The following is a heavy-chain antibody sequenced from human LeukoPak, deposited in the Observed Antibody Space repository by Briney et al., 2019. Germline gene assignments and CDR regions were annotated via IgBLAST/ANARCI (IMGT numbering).Heavy chain of an antibody. CDR1: GFTFSSYS. Sequence: GGSLRLSCAASGFTFSSYSMSWVRQAPGKGLEWVSSISSSSSYIYYADSVKGRFTISRDNAKNSLYLQMNSLRAEDTAVYYCARALAAAGTDYWGQGTLVTVSS. CDR3: ARALAAAGTDY. CDR2: ISSSSSYI. V-gene: IGHV3-21*01. D-gene: IGHD6-13*01. J-gene: IGHJ4*02.